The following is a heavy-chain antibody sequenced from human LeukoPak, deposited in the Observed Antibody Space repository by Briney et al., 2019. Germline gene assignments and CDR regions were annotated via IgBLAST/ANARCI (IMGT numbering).Heavy chain of an antibody. Sequence: GGSLRLSCAASGFTVSSNYMSWVRQAPGKGLEWVSVIYSGGSTYYADSVKGRFTISRDNSKNTLYLQMNSLRAEDTAVYYCAREGYSYGCDAFDIWGQGTMVTVSS. CDR2: IYSGGST. J-gene: IGHJ3*02. V-gene: IGHV3-66*01. D-gene: IGHD5-18*01. CDR1: GFTVSSNY. CDR3: AREGYSYGCDAFDI.